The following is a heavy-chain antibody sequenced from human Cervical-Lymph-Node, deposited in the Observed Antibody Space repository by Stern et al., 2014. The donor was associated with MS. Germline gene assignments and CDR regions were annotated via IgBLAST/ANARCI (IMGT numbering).Heavy chain of an antibody. CDR2: ITSGSSDI. J-gene: IGHJ4*02. CDR1: GFTFKEYS. D-gene: IGHD4-11*01. V-gene: IGHV3-21*02. Sequence: EVQLVESGGGLVQPGGSLRLSCAASGFTFKEYSMNWVRQAPGKGLEWVSSITSGSSDIHYADSVKGRCTISRDNVKNSLYLQMNSLRAEDTALYYCAREDYTQDFDYWGRGTLVTVSS. CDR3: AREDYTQDFDY.